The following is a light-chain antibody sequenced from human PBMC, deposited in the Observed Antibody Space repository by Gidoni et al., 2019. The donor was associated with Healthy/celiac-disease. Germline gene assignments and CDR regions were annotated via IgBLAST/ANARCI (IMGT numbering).Light chain of an antibody. Sequence: TQSPATLSLSPGERATLTCWASQSVSSYLGWDQQKPGQAPRLLIYDASNRATGIPARFSGRGSGTDFTLTISSLEPEDCAVYYCQQRSNWLITFGQGTRLEIK. V-gene: IGKV3-11*01. CDR1: QSVSSY. CDR3: QQRSNWLIT. J-gene: IGKJ5*01. CDR2: DAS.